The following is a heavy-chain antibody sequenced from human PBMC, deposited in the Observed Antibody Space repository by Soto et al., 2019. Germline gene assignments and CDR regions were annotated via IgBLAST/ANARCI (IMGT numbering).Heavy chain of an antibody. CDR2: ISSDGGT. CDR1: AFTVRSNY. J-gene: IGHJ4*02. V-gene: IGHV3-53*01. CDR3: ARAVMSVAGSADY. D-gene: IGHD6-19*01. Sequence: GGSLRLSCAASAFTVRSNYMSWVRQAPGKGLEWVSTISSDGGTYYTDSVKGRFAISRDNSKNTLYLQMNSLTAEDTAVYYCARAVMSVAGSADYWGQGTLVTVSS.